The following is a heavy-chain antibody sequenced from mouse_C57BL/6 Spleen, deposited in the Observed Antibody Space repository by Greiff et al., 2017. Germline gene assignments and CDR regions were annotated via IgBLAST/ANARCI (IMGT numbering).Heavy chain of an antibody. CDR1: GYAFTNYL. CDR3: ARGGDYEYDFGYFDV. J-gene: IGHJ1*03. Sequence: QVQLKESGAELVRPGTSVKVSCKASGYAFTNYLIEWVKQRPGQGLEWIGVINPGSGGTNYNEKFKGKATLTADKSSSTAYMQLSSLTSEDSAVYCCARGGDYEYDFGYFDVWGTGTTVTVSS. CDR2: INPGSGGT. D-gene: IGHD2-4*01. V-gene: IGHV1-54*01.